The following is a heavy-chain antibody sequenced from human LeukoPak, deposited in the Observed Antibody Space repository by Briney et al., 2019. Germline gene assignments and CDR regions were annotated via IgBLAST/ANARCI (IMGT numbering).Heavy chain of an antibody. V-gene: IGHV3-23*01. CDR1: GFTVSSNY. J-gene: IGHJ4*02. CDR2: ISWNSGSI. D-gene: IGHD5-24*01. Sequence: SGGSLRLSCAASGFTVSSNYMSWVRQAPGRGLEWVSGISWNSGSIGYADSVKGRFTISRDNSKNTLYLQMNSLRAEDTAVYYCAKSGYNRFDYWGQGTLVTVSS. CDR3: AKSGYNRFDY.